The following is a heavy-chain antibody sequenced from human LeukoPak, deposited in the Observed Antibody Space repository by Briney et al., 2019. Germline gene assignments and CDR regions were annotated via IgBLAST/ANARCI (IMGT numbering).Heavy chain of an antibody. D-gene: IGHD4-17*01. CDR2: INAGNGKT. Sequence: ASVKVSCKASGYSFSDYAIQWVRQAPGQRLEWMGWINAGNGKTKYSQNFQGRGTITRDRSASTAYMELSSLRSEDTSIYYCARGRWTATETTYYLDYWGRGTLVTVSS. CDR3: ARGRWTATETTYYLDY. J-gene: IGHJ4*02. V-gene: IGHV1-3*01. CDR1: GYSFSDYA.